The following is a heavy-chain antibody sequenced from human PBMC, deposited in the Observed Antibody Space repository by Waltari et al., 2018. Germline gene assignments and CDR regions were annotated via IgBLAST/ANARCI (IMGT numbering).Heavy chain of an antibody. Sequence: EVQLVQFGAEVKKPGESLKISCKGSGYSFTSYWIGWVSQMPGKGLEWMGIIYPVDSDTRYSPSFQAQVTISADKSISTAYLQWSSLKASDTAMYYCARLEDSGYDSSWGGFDYWGQGTLVTVSS. D-gene: IGHD5-12*01. CDR1: GYSFTSYW. V-gene: IGHV5-51*03. J-gene: IGHJ4*02. CDR3: ARLEDSGYDSSWGGFDY. CDR2: IYPVDSDT.